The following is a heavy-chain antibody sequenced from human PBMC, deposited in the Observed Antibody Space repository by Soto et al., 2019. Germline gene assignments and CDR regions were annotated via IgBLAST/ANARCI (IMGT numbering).Heavy chain of an antibody. CDR1: GYSFTSYW. J-gene: IGHJ6*03. D-gene: IGHD4-17*01. Sequence: PGESLKISCKGSGYSFTSYWIGWVRQMPGKGLEWMGIIYPGDSDTRYSPSFQGQVTISADKSISTAYLQWSSLKASDTAMYYCARLGEDYGDNILVNYYYYMDVWGKGTTVTVSS. CDR3: ARLGEDYGDNILVNYYYYMDV. CDR2: IYPGDSDT. V-gene: IGHV5-51*01.